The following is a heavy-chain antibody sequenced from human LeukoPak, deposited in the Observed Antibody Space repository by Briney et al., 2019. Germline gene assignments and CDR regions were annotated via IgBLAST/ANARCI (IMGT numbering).Heavy chain of an antibody. D-gene: IGHD2-2*01. CDR2: INPNSGGT. Sequence: ASVKVSCKASGYTFTGYYMHWVRQAPGQGLEWMGWINPNSGGTNYAQKFQGRVTMTRDTSISTAHMELSRLRSDDTAVYYCARLPVGYCSSTSCPDYWGQGTLVTVSS. CDR1: GYTFTGYY. CDR3: ARLPVGYCSSTSCPDY. J-gene: IGHJ4*02. V-gene: IGHV1-2*02.